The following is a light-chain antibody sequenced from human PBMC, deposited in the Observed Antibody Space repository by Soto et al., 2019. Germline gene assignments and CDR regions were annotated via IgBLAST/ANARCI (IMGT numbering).Light chain of an antibody. CDR3: QQCNNWPPIT. Sequence: EIVLTQSPATLSLSPGERATLSCRASQSVTKCLAWYQQKPGQAPRLLIYAVFSRAPGIPARFSGSGSGTDFTLTISSLEPEDVAVNYCQQCNNWPPITFGQGTRLEIK. V-gene: IGKV3-11*01. J-gene: IGKJ5*01. CDR2: AVF. CDR1: QSVTKC.